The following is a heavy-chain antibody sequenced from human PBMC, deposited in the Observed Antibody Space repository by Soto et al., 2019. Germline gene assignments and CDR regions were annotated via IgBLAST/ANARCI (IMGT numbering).Heavy chain of an antibody. Sequence: GGSLRLSCAASGFTFSSYAMSWVRQAPGKGLEWVSAISGSGGSTYYADSVKGRFTISRDNSKNTLYLQMNSLRAEDTAVYYCAKVALRFLEWLLDYSYFDLWGRGTLVTVSS. CDR2: ISGSGGST. J-gene: IGHJ2*01. CDR3: AKVALRFLEWLLDYSYFDL. V-gene: IGHV3-23*01. D-gene: IGHD3-3*01. CDR1: GFTFSSYA.